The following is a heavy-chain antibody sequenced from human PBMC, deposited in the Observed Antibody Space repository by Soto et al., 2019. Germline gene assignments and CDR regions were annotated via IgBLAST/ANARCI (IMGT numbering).Heavy chain of an antibody. V-gene: IGHV1-69*13. Sequence: ASVKVSCKASGGTFSSYAISWVRQAPGQGLEWMGGIIPIFGTANYAQKFQGRVTITADESTSTAYMELSSLRSEDTAVYYCARDQYSSGWAYYYYYGMDVWGQGTTVTVSS. CDR2: IIPIFGTA. D-gene: IGHD6-19*01. CDR1: GGTFSSYA. J-gene: IGHJ6*02. CDR3: ARDQYSSGWAYYYYYGMDV.